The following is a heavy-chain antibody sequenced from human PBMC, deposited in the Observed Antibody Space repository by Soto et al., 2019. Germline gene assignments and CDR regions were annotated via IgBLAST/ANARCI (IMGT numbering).Heavy chain of an antibody. Sequence: SETLSLTCTVSGGSISSGDYYWSWIRQPPGKGLEWIGYIYYSGSTYYNPSLKSRVTISVDTSKNQFSLKLSSVTAADTAVYYCARGEYSSSSNHNWFDPWGQGTLVTVSS. J-gene: IGHJ5*02. V-gene: IGHV4-30-4*01. CDR3: ARGEYSSSSNHNWFDP. CDR2: IYYSGST. D-gene: IGHD6-6*01. CDR1: GGSISSGDYY.